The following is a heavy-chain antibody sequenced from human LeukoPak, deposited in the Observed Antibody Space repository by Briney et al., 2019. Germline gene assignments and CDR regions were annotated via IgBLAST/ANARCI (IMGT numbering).Heavy chain of an antibody. CDR3: ARQYSYDSSGYYPWDY. V-gene: IGHV3-74*01. Sequence: GGSLRLSCAASGFTFSSYWMHWVRQAPGKGLVWVSRINSDGSSTSYADSVKGRFTISRDNAKNTLYLQMNSLRAEDTAIYYCARQYSYDSSGYYPWDYWGQGTLVTVSS. J-gene: IGHJ4*02. CDR1: GFTFSSYW. D-gene: IGHD3-22*01. CDR2: INSDGSST.